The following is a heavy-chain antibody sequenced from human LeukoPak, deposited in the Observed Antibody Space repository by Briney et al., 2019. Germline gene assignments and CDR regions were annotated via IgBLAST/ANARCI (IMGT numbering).Heavy chain of an antibody. V-gene: IGHV4-39*01. CDR2: LSYRGDT. CDR1: GGCISSSTYY. Sequence: SETLSLTCTVSGGCISSSTYYLGWFRQPPGKGLEWSGSLSYRGDTYYHPSLRSRLTISVHTSESHFSLNLPSLAAADTAVYYCARQVYSGGWYGPFDYWGQGALVTVSS. J-gene: IGHJ4*02. CDR3: ARQVYSGGWYGPFDY. D-gene: IGHD6-19*01.